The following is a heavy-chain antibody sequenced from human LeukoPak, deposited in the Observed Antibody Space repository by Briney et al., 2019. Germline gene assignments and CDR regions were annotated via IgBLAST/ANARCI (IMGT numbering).Heavy chain of an antibody. CDR2: IYYSGST. V-gene: IGHV4-59*12. CDR3: ARDSRVGGFDP. CDR1: GGSISSYY. Sequence: SQTLSLTCTVSGGSISSYYWSWIRQPPGKGLEWIGYIYYSGSTNYNPSLNSRVTISVDRSKNQFSLKLTSVTAADTAMYYCARDSRVGGFDPWGQGTLVTVLS. J-gene: IGHJ5*02. D-gene: IGHD1-26*01.